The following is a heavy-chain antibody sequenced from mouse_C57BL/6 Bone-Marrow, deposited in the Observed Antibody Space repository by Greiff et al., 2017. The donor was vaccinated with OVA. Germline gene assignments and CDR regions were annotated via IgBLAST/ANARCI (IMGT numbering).Heavy chain of an antibody. Sequence: SGAELVRPGASVTLSCKASGYTFTDYEMHWVKQTPVHGLEWIGAIDPETGGTAYKQKFKGKAILTADKSSRTAYMELRSLISEDSAVYYCTREDGNYLYCFDDWGQGTTLTVSS. CDR1: GYTFTDYE. D-gene: IGHD2-1*01. J-gene: IGHJ2*01. V-gene: IGHV1-15*01. CDR2: IDPETGGT. CDR3: TREDGNYLYCFDD.